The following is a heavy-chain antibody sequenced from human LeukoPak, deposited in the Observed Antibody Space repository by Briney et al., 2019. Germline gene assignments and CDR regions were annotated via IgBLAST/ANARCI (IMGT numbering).Heavy chain of an antibody. Sequence: PGGSLRLSCAASGFTVSSNYMSWVRQAPGKGLEWVSVIYSGGSTYYADSVKGRFTISRDNSENTLYLQMNSLRAEDTAVYYCAKDFWDFWSGYSIDYWGQGTLVTVSS. CDR3: AKDFWDFWSGYSIDY. CDR2: IYSGGST. V-gene: IGHV3-53*01. J-gene: IGHJ4*02. D-gene: IGHD3-3*01. CDR1: GFTVSSNY.